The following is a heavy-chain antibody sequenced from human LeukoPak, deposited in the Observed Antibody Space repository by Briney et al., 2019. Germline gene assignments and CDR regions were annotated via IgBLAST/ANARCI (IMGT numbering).Heavy chain of an antibody. V-gene: IGHV5-51*01. CDR1: GYTFASYW. J-gene: IGHJ4*02. D-gene: IGHD1-26*01. Sequence: GESLKISCQGSGYTFASYWICWVRQIPGKGPEYMGVIYPGDSDTRYTPSFEGQVTISADKSINTAYLHWSSLKASDSALYYYARLNVATAYSPLGYLGYWGQGTLVTVSS. CDR3: ARLNVATAYSPLGYLGY. CDR2: IYPGDSDT.